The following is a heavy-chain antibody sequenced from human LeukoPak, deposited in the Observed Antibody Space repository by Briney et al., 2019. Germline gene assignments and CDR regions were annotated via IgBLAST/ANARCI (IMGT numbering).Heavy chain of an antibody. CDR2: ISYDGSNE. CDR3: AELGITMIGGV. V-gene: IGHV3-30*04. CDR1: GFTFSSYE. D-gene: IGHD3-10*02. J-gene: IGHJ6*04. Sequence: GGSLRLSCAASGFTFSSYEMNWVRQAPGKGLEWVAIISYDGSNEYYADSAKGRFTISRDNSKNTLYLQMNSLRAEDTAVYYCAELGITMIGGVWGKGTTVTISS.